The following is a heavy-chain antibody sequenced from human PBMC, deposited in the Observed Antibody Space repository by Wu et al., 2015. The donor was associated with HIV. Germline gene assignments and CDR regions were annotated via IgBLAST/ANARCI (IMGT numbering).Heavy chain of an antibody. CDR3: ARASPPDV. CDR1: GYIFTDYY. V-gene: IGHV1-2*02. J-gene: IGHJ6*04. Sequence: QVRLVQSGSEVKKPGASVKVSCKTSGYIFTDYYIHWVRQAPGQGLEWMGWINCKSGATFYTQKFQGRVTMTRDTSNSTVYMELNRLNSDDTAVYYCARASPPDVWGKGTTVTVSS. CDR2: INCKSGAT.